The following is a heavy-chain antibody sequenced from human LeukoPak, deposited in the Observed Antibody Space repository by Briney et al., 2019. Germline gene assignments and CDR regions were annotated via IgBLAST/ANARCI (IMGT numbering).Heavy chain of an antibody. D-gene: IGHD6-13*01. V-gene: IGHV1-8*01. CDR1: GYTFTSYD. CDR3: ARALYTSRSYLATFSPTNFDY. J-gene: IGHJ4*02. Sequence: ASVKVSCKASGYTFTSYDINWVRQATGQGLEWMGWMNPNSGNTGYAQKFQGRVTMTRDTSISTAYMELSRLRSDDTAVYYCARALYTSRSYLATFSPTNFDYWGQGTLVTVSS. CDR2: MNPNSGNT.